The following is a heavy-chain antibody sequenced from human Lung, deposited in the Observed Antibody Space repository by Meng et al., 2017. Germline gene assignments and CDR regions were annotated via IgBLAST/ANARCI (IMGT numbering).Heavy chain of an antibody. D-gene: IGHD1/OR15-1a*01. J-gene: IGHJ2*01. Sequence: QLQPWGAGLLKPSEAPSLTCAVYGGSFSGDYWSWIRQPPGKGLEWIGEINHSGSTNYNPSLKSRVTISVDTSKNQFSLKLSSVTAADTAVYYCARPKQANWYFDLWGRGTLVTVSS. CDR1: GGSFSGDY. CDR3: ARPKQANWYFDL. V-gene: IGHV4-34*01. CDR2: INHSGST.